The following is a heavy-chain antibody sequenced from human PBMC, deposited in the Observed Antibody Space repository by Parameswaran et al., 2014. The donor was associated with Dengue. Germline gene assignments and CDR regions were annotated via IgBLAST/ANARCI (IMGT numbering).Heavy chain of an antibody. Sequence: PGKGLEWIGYIYYSGSTYYNPSLKSRVTISVDTSKNQFSLKLSSVTAADTAMYYCVRARDGYISDYWGQGTLVTVSS. CDR2: IYYSGST. CDR3: VRARDGYISDY. J-gene: IGHJ4*02. D-gene: IGHD5-24*01. V-gene: IGHV4-30-4*01.